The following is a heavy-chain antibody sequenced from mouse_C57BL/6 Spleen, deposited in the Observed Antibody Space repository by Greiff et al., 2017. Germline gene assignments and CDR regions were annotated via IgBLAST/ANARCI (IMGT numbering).Heavy chain of an antibody. Sequence: VQLQQPGAELVRPGSSVKLSCKASGYTFTSYWMHWVKQGPIQGLEWIGNIDPSDSATHYNQKFKDKATLTVDKSSSTAYMQLSSLTSEDSAVYYCARETTANLDYWGQGTTHTVSS. CDR3: ARETTANLDY. CDR2: IDPSDSAT. CDR1: GYTFTSYW. D-gene: IGHD1-2*01. V-gene: IGHV1-52*01. J-gene: IGHJ2*01.